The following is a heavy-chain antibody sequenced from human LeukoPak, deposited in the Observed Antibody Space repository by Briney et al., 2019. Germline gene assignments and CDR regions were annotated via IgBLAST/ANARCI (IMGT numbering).Heavy chain of an antibody. J-gene: IGHJ4*02. CDR1: GFTFSSYA. V-gene: IGHV3-30-3*01. CDR2: ISYDGSTK. D-gene: IGHD5-18*01. Sequence: PGRSLRLSCAASGFTFSSYAMHWVRQAPGKGLEWVAVISYDGSTKYYADSVKGRFTISRDKSKNTLSLQMNNLRAEDTTLYYCAREEYSYSLGAFDYWGQGTLVTVSS. CDR3: AREEYSYSLGAFDY.